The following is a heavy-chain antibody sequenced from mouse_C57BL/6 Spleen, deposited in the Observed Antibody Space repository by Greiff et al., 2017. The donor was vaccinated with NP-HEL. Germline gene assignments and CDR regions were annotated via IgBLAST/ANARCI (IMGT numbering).Heavy chain of an antibody. CDR1: GFTFSSYG. CDR2: ISSGGSYT. Sequence: EVMLVESGGDLVKPGGSLKLSCAASGFTFSSYGMSWVRQTPDKRLEWVATISSGGSYTYYPDSVKGRFTISRDKAKNTLYLQMSSLKSEDTAMYYCAREGDGYSFDYWGQGTTLTVSS. J-gene: IGHJ2*01. D-gene: IGHD2-3*01. V-gene: IGHV5-6*02. CDR3: AREGDGYSFDY.